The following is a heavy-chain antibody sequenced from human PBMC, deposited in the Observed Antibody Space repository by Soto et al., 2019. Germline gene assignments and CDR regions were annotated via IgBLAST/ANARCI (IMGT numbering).Heavy chain of an antibody. CDR1: GGSISSGGYY. J-gene: IGHJ6*02. CDR3: AREAYCGGDCSPLDYYYYGMDV. V-gene: IGHV4-31*03. D-gene: IGHD2-21*02. CDR2: IYYSGST. Sequence: LSLTCTVSGGSISSGGYYWSWIRQHPGKGLEWIGYIYYSGSTYYNPSLKSRVTISVDTSKNQFSLKLSSVTAADTAVYYCAREAYCGGDCSPLDYYYYGMDVWGQGTTVTVSS.